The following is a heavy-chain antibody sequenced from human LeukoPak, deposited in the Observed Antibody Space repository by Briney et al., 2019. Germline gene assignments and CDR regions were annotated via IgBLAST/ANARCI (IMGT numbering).Heavy chain of an antibody. CDR1: GYSISNGYC. Sequence: SETLSLTCAVSGYSISNGYCWVWIRQPPGRGLEWIGSLYHSDSAYYNTSPRSRVSMSVDTSKNQFSLTLSFVTAADTAVYYCARQHDSYYYYYIDVWGSGTTVTVSS. CDR3: ARQHDSYYYYYIDV. CDR2: LYHSDSA. J-gene: IGHJ6*03. V-gene: IGHV4-38-2*01.